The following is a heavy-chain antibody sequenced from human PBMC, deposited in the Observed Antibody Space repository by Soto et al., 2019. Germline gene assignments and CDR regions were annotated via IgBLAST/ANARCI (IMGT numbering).Heavy chain of an antibody. CDR1: GGSITSTHW. Sequence: SETLSLTCAVSGGSITSTHWWTWVRQPPGKGLEWIGEIYHSGSANYNPSLKSRVTISVDKSRNHFSLGLSSVTAADTAVYYCARGVDYGDPNFDPWGQGTLVTVSS. CDR2: IYHSGSA. CDR3: ARGVDYGDPNFDP. V-gene: IGHV4-4*02. J-gene: IGHJ5*02. D-gene: IGHD4-17*01.